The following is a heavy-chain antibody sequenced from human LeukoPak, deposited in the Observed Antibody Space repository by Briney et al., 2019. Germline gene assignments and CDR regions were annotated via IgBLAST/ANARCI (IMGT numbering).Heavy chain of an antibody. Sequence: PSETLSLTCTVSGYSISSGYYWGWIRPPPGKGLEWIGSIYHSGSTYYNPSLKSRVTISVDTSKNQFSLKLSSVTAADTAVYYCARSRGYSVTADYWGQGTLVTVSS. CDR2: IYHSGST. CDR1: GYSISSGYY. J-gene: IGHJ4*02. D-gene: IGHD5-18*01. CDR3: ARSRGYSVTADY. V-gene: IGHV4-38-2*02.